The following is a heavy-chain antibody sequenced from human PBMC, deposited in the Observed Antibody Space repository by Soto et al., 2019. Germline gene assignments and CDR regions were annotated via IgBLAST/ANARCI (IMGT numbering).Heavy chain of an antibody. V-gene: IGHV4-31*03. CDR3: ARDFERSAIGP. J-gene: IGHJ5*02. CDR1: GGSITTGGSY. D-gene: IGHD3-9*01. Sequence: SETLSLTCTVSGGSITTGGSYWSWIRQHPGKGLEWIGNIAYSGDTYYNPSLRRRVTISADRSENKFSLTLKSVTAADTAVYFCARDFERSAIGPWGQGTSVTVSS. CDR2: IAYSGDT.